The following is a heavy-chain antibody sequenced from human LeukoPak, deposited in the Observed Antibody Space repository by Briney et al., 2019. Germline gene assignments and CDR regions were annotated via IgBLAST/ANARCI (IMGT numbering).Heavy chain of an antibody. D-gene: IGHD6-13*01. V-gene: IGHV4-39*07. Sequence: PSETLSLTCTVSGDSISSSNDYWGWIRQPPGKGLEWIGSIYFSGSTYYNPSLKSRDTISVDTSKNQFSLKLSSVTAADTAVYYCARALYSSSWYPFDYWGQGTLVTVSS. CDR1: GDSISSSNDY. CDR2: IYFSGST. CDR3: ARALYSSSWYPFDY. J-gene: IGHJ4*02.